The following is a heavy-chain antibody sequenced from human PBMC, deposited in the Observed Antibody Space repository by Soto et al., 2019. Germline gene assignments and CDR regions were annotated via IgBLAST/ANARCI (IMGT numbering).Heavy chain of an antibody. V-gene: IGHV3-30*18. Sequence: ESVGGVVQPGRSLRLSCAASGFTFSSYGMHWVRQAPGKGLEWVAVISYDGSNKYYADSVKGRFTISRDNSKNTLYLQMNSLRAEDTAVYYCAKALHRYSSGWPLGYWGQGTLVTVSS. CDR3: AKALHRYSSGWPLGY. D-gene: IGHD6-19*01. J-gene: IGHJ4*02. CDR1: GFTFSSYG. CDR2: ISYDGSNK.